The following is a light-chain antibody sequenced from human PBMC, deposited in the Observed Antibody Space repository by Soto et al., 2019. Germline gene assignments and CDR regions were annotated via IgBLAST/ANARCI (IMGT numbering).Light chain of an antibody. CDR1: NIGTRN. CDR2: RDS. CDR3: NSFRTNYTWL. J-gene: IGLJ3*02. V-gene: IGLV3-9*01. Sequence: SYELTQPLSVSVPLGQTASITCGGNNIGTRNVHWYQQKPGQAPVLVVYRDSNRPSGIPERFSGSNSGNTATLTISRAQAGDEADYYCNSFRTNYTWLFGGGTQLTVL.